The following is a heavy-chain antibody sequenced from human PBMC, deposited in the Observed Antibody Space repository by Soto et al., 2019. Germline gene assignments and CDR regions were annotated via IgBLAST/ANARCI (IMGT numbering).Heavy chain of an antibody. D-gene: IGHD3-3*02. V-gene: IGHV4-59*11. Sequence: QVPLQESGPGLVKPSETLSLSCTVSGGSISSHFWSWIRQPPGKGLEWIGYSHNSGRTTYSPSLTSRVTISVDTSENKLSLRLSSVTAADTAVYYCARVSPTAFPFFDSWGQGTLVTVSS. J-gene: IGHJ4*02. CDR1: GGSISSHF. CDR2: SHNSGRT. CDR3: ARVSPTAFPFFDS.